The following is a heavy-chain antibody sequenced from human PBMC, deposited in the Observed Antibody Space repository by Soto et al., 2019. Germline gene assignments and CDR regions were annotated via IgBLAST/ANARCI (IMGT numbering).Heavy chain of an antibody. CDR2: ISAYNGNT. CDR3: ARDPSYYYGSGSHYYFDY. D-gene: IGHD3-10*01. J-gene: IGHJ4*02. V-gene: IGHV1-18*01. CDR1: DYTFTSYG. Sequence: ASVKVSCKASDYTFTSYGITWVRQAPGQGLEWMGWISAYNGNTNYAQKLQGRVTMTTDTSTSTAYMELRSLRSDDTAVYYCARDPSYYYGSGSHYYFDYWGQGTLVTVSS.